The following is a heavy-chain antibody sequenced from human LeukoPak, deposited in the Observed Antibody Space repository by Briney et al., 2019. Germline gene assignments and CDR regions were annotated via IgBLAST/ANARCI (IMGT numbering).Heavy chain of an antibody. CDR3: ARGEYSSGWRPFYYYYGMDV. J-gene: IGHJ6*02. V-gene: IGHV3-48*02. CDR1: GFTFSTYG. D-gene: IGHD6-19*01. CDR2: MRSSTTTI. Sequence: GGSLRLSCAASGFTFSTYGMHWVRQAPGKGLEWVSYMRSSTTTIYYADSVKGRFTISRDNAKNSLYLQMNSLRDEDAAVYYCARGEYSSGWRPFYYYYGMDVWGQGTTVTVSS.